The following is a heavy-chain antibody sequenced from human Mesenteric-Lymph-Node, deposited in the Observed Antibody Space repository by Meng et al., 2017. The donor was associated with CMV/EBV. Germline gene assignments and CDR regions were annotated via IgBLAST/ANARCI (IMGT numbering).Heavy chain of an antibody. Sequence: ASVKVSCKAAGYTFTGYYMHWVRQAPGQGLEWMGWINPNSGGTNYAQKFQGRVTMTRDTSISTAYMALSRLRSDDTAVYYCARDRAKNWNYHDAFDIWGQGTMVTVSS. J-gene: IGHJ3*02. CDR3: ARDRAKNWNYHDAFDI. CDR2: INPNSGGT. CDR1: GYTFTGYY. D-gene: IGHD1-7*01. V-gene: IGHV1-2*02.